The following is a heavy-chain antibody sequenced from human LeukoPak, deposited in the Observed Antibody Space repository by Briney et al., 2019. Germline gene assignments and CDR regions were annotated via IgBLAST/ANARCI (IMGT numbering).Heavy chain of an antibody. CDR2: ISAYNGNT. V-gene: IGHV1-18*01. CDR1: GYSFTSYD. CDR3: ARATYYDILTGPRGFEFDY. Sequence: GASVKVSCKASGYSFTSYDINWVRQAPGQGLDWMGWISAYNGNTNYAQKLQGRVTMTTDTSTSTAYMELRSLRSDDTAVYYCARATYYDILTGPRGFEFDYWGQGTLVTVSS. J-gene: IGHJ4*02. D-gene: IGHD3-9*01.